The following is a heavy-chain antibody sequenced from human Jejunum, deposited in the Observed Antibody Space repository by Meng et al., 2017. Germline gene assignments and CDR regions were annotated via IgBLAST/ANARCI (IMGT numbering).Heavy chain of an antibody. CDR2: INPDESTT. Sequence: EVQLVESGGALIQPGGSLRLSCATSGFTFTSHWMHWVRQAPGKGLEWVSIINPDESTTFYADSVKGRFTISRDNAKSTLYLQMNDLRVDDTALYYCARDIHWGSADYWGQGTLVTVSS. V-gene: IGHV3-74*01. J-gene: IGHJ4*02. CDR3: ARDIHWGSADY. CDR1: GFTFTSHW. D-gene: IGHD7-27*01.